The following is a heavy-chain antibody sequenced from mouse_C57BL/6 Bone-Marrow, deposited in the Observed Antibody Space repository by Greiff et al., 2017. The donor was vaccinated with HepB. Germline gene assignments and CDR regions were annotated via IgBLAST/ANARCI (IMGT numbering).Heavy chain of an antibody. CDR1: GYTFTSYW. CDR2: IDPSDSYT. V-gene: IGHV1-59*01. Sequence: QVHVKQPGAELVRPGTSVKLSCKASGYTFTSYWMHWVKQRPGQGLEWIGVIDPSDSYTNYNQKFKGKATLTVDTSSSTAYMQLSSLTSEDSAVYYCARSFITTVVATDYYAMDYWGQGTSVTVSS. D-gene: IGHD1-1*01. J-gene: IGHJ4*01. CDR3: ARSFITTVVATDYYAMDY.